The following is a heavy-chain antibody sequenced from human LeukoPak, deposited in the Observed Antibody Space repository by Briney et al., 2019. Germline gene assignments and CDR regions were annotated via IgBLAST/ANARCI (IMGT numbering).Heavy chain of an antibody. V-gene: IGHV3-21*01. CDR3: AKSAPRYYYMDV. CDR2: ISSSSSYI. J-gene: IGHJ6*03. CDR1: GFTFSSYS. Sequence: GGCLRLSCAASGFTFSSYSMNWVRQAPGKGLEWVSSISSSSSYIYYADSVKGRFTISRDNAKNSLYLQMNSLRAEDTAVYYCAKSAPRYYYMDVWGKGTTVTVSS.